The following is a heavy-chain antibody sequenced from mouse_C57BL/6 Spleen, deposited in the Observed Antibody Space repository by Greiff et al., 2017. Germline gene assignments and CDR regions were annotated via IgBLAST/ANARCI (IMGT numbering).Heavy chain of an antibody. D-gene: IGHD4-1*01. J-gene: IGHJ3*01. Sequence: VKLMESGPGLVAPSQSLSITCTVSGFSLTSYGVSWVRQPPGKGLEWLGVICGDGSTNYHSALISRLGISKDNSKSQVFLKLNSLQTDDTATYYCAKTGTGPAWFACWGQGTLVTVSA. CDR1: GFSLTSYG. CDR3: AKTGTGPAWFAC. CDR2: ICGDGST. V-gene: IGHV2-3*01.